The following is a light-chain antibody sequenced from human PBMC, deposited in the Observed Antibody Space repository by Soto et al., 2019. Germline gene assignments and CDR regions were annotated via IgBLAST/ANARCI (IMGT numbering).Light chain of an antibody. CDR1: SSYVGGYNY. Sequence: QSALTQPASVSGSPGQSITISCTGTSSYVGGYNYVSWYQQHPGKSPKLMIYYVSNRPSGVSNRFSGSKSGNTASLTISGLQAEDEADYYCSSYTSSSTVVFGGGTKVTVL. J-gene: IGLJ2*01. CDR2: YVS. CDR3: SSYTSSSTVV. V-gene: IGLV2-14*01.